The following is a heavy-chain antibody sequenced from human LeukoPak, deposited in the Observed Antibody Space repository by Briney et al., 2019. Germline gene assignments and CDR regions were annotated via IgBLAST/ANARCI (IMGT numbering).Heavy chain of an antibody. Sequence: ASVKVSCKASGYTFTTHYLHWVRHAAGQGLEWMGWISASNGNTNYAQNFQGRVTMTTDTSTSTAYMELRSLRSDDTAVYYCARTMVRGVIPHGMDVWGQGTTVTVSS. V-gene: IGHV1-18*04. CDR1: GYTFTTHY. CDR3: ARTMVRGVIPHGMDV. J-gene: IGHJ6*02. CDR2: ISASNGNT. D-gene: IGHD3-10*01.